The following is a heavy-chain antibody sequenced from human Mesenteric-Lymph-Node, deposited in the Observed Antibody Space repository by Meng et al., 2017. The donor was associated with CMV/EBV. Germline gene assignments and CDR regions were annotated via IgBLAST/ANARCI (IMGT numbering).Heavy chain of an antibody. D-gene: IGHD2-15*01. CDR3: ARDMRGCDTNSCYTGGQYGMDV. CDR2: IHPNSGGT. CDR1: GYSFTDYY. J-gene: IGHJ6*02. V-gene: IGHV1-2*02. Sequence: ASVNVSCKASGYSFTDYYVHWVRPAPGRGLEWMGWIHPNSGGTNYAQKFKGRVTMTRDTSISTVYMEVSKLSSNDTAVYYCARDMRGCDTNSCYTGGQYGMDVWGQGTTVTVSS.